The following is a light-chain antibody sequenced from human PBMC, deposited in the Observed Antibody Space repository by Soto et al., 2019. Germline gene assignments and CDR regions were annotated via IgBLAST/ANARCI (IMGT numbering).Light chain of an antibody. CDR2: DVT. Sequence: QSVLSRPASVSGSPGQSITISCTGTSSDVGGFEYVSWYQHQPGKAPKLIIYDVTKRPSGVSNRFSGSKSGNTASLTISGIQAQEEGDYYCASITRSSTSVFGTGTKVTVL. CDR1: SSDVGGFEY. J-gene: IGLJ1*01. CDR3: ASITRSSTSV. V-gene: IGLV2-14*01.